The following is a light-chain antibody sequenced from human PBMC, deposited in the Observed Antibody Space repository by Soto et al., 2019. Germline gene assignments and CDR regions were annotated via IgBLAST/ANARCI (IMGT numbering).Light chain of an antibody. J-gene: IGLJ2*01. V-gene: IGLV1-47*01. CDR3: AAWDDSLSGVV. Sequence: QSALTQPPSSPGTPGQRVTISCSGRSSNIGSNYVYWYQQLPGTAPKLLIYRNNQRPSGVPDRFSGSKSGTSASLAISGLRSEDEADYYCAAWDDSLSGVVFGGGTKVTVL. CDR2: RNN. CDR1: SSNIGSNY.